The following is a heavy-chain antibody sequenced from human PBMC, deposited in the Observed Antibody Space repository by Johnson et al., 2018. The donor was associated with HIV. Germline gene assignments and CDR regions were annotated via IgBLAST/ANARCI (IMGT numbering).Heavy chain of an antibody. CDR2: IRYDGSNK. V-gene: IGHV3-30*02. D-gene: IGHD2-21*02. Sequence: QVQLVESGGDLVKPGGSLRLSCAVSGFTFDNFWMAWVRQAPGKGLEWVAFIRYDGSNKYYADSVKGRFTISRDNSKNTLYLQMNSLRAEDTAVYYCAKDRPLVVVTHDAFDIWGQGTMVTVSS. J-gene: IGHJ3*02. CDR1: GFTFDNFW. CDR3: AKDRPLVVVTHDAFDI.